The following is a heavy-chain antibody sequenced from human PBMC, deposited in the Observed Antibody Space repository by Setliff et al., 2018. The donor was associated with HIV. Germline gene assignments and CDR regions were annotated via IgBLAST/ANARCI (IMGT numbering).Heavy chain of an antibody. CDR1: GFSIDDYA. D-gene: IGHD2-15*01. J-gene: IGHJ6*03. Sequence: GGSLRLSCTASGFSIDDYAMNWFRQAPGKGLEWASITSGTGGSPFYADSVEGRFTISRDNSKNTVYLQMNSLRAEDTAVYYCARAGVVEGYYYYYYMDVWGKGTTVTV. V-gene: IGHV3-23*01. CDR3: ARAGVVEGYYYYYYMDV. CDR2: TSGTGGSP.